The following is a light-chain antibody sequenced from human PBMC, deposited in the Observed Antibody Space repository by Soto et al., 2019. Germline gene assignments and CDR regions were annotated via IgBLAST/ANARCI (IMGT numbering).Light chain of an antibody. CDR1: SSDVGGYNY. Sequence: QSVLTQPPSASGSPGQSVAISCTGTSSDVGGYNYVSWYQQHPGKAPKLMIYEVSKRPSGVPNRFSGSKSGNTASLTVSGFQTEDEAVYYCYSYAGSNNWGVFGGGTKLTVL. V-gene: IGLV2-8*01. CDR2: EVS. CDR3: YSYAGSNNWGV. J-gene: IGLJ2*01.